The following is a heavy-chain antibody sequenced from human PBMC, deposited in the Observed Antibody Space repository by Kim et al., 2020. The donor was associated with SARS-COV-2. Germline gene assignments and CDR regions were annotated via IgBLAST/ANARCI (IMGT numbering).Heavy chain of an antibody. D-gene: IGHD3-10*01. CDR3: ARELWFGELLVDYYYYGMDV. Sequence: RFTISRDNSKNTLYLQMNSLRAEDTAVYYCARELWFGELLVDYYYYGMDVWGQGTTVTVSS. V-gene: IGHV3-66*01. J-gene: IGHJ6*02.